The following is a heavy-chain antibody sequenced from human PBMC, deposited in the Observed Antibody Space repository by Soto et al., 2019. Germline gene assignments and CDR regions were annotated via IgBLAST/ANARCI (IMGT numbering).Heavy chain of an antibody. CDR1: GFTLSSYT. J-gene: IGHJ3*02. Sequence: QVQLVESGGGVVQPGRSLRLSCAASGFTLSSYTIHWVRQAPGKGLEWVAVISFNVREKYYAESVKGRLTISRDNSKDTVDLQMNSLRVEDTAVYYCARIATAPGAFDMWGQGTMVTVSS. V-gene: IGHV3-30*04. CDR2: ISFNVREK. CDR3: ARIATAPGAFDM. D-gene: IGHD2-21*02.